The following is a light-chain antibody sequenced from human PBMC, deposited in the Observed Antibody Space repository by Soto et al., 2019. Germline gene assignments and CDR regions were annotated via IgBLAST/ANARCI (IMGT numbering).Light chain of an antibody. Sequence: QSVLTQPASVSGSPGQSITISCTGTNSDAGSYNYVSWYQHHPGKAPRLIIYASSNRPSGVPHRFSGSRSGNTASLTISGLQAEDEADYYCSSYTSGSTLYVFGTGTKVTVL. V-gene: IGLV2-14*01. J-gene: IGLJ1*01. CDR1: NSDAGSYNY. CDR3: SSYTSGSTLYV. CDR2: ASS.